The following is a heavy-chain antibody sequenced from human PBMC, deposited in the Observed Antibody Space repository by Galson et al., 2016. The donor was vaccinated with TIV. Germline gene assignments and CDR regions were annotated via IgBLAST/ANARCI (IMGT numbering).Heavy chain of an antibody. V-gene: IGHV4-59*01. Sequence: ETLSLTCTVSGDSINNYHRNWIRQPPGGGLEWVGSVPYSGTPNSNPSLKSRVPISRDTSKNEFSLKMNSVPAADRAVYYSTKAPGLWSPSLGLYDYHYHMDVGGQGTTVTVS. D-gene: IGHD2-2*01. CDR1: GDSINNYH. J-gene: IGHJ6*02. CDR2: VPYSGTP. CDR3: TKAPGLWSPSLGLYDYHYHMDV.